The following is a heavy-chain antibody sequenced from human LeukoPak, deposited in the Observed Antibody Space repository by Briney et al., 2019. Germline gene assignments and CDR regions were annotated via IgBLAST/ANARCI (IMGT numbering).Heavy chain of an antibody. CDR3: ARDGSTFTSGAMDV. CDR2: IYYSGST. V-gene: IGHV4-39*07. Sequence: SETLSLTCTVSGGSISGSSYYWGWIRQPPGKGLEWIGSIYYSGSTYYNPSLKRRVTISVDTSKNQFSLKLSSVTAADTAVYYCARDGSTFTSGAMDVWGRGTTVTVSS. CDR1: GGSISGSSYY. J-gene: IGHJ6*02. D-gene: IGHD3-3*02.